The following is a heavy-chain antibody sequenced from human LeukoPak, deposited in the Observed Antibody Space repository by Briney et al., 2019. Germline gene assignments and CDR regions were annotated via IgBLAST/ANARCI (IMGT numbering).Heavy chain of an antibody. V-gene: IGHV3-23*01. D-gene: IGHD3-22*01. CDR1: GFTFSIYA. CDR2: ISGSGGST. J-gene: IGHJ4*02. CDR3: AKLGGGIVVVITVDY. Sequence: GGSLRLSCAASGFTFSIYAMSWVRQAPGKGLEWVSAISGSGGSTYYADSVKGRFTISRDNSKNTLYLQMNGLRAEDTAVYYCAKLGGGIVVVITVDYWGQGTLVTVSS.